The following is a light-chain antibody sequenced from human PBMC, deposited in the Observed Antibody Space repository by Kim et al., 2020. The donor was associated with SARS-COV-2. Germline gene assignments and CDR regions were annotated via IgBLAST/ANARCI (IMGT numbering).Light chain of an antibody. V-gene: IGKV3-20*01. CDR3: QQFGNAPRYA. Sequence: SPGDTATLSCRACPTIYSASLAWYQQKPGHPPRLLIYGASSRATGVPDRFSGSGSGTDFTLTIRRLDPEDFATYYCQQFGNAPRYAFGQGNKLEI. J-gene: IGKJ2*01. CDR1: PTIYSAS. CDR2: GAS.